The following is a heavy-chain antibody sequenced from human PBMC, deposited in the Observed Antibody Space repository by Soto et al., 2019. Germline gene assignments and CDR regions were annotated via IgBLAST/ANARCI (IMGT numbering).Heavy chain of an antibody. CDR2: INSDGSTT. CDR1: GFSFSSSW. Sequence: LRLSCAASGFSFSSSWMHWVRQAPGKGLVWVSRINSDGSTTNYADSVKGRFTISRDNAKNTLYLQMNSLRAEDTAVYYCARGPSGWYGYDYWGQGTLVTVSS. V-gene: IGHV3-74*01. CDR3: ARGPSGWYGYDY. J-gene: IGHJ4*02. D-gene: IGHD6-19*01.